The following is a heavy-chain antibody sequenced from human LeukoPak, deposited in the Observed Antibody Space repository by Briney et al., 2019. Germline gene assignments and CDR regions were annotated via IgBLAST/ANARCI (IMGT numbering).Heavy chain of an antibody. CDR3: ARDKWLTTTHYFDY. D-gene: IGHD4-11*01. CDR1: GFTFSSYE. Sequence: GGSLRLSCAASGFTFSSYEMNWVRQAPGKGLEWVSYISSSGSTIYYADSVKGRFTISRDNAKNSLYLQMYSLRAEDTAVYYCARDKWLTTTHYFDYWGQGTLVTVSS. CDR2: ISSSGSTI. J-gene: IGHJ4*02. V-gene: IGHV3-48*03.